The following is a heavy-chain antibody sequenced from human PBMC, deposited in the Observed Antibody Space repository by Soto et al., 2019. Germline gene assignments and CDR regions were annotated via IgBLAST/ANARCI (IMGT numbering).Heavy chain of an antibody. J-gene: IGHJ4*02. CDR2: IYPSDSDT. CDR1: GYSFTSNW. CDR3: ARPPSGTTTFFDS. D-gene: IGHD1-7*01. V-gene: IGHV5-51*03. Sequence: EVQLVQSGPEVKKSGESLKISCKGSGYSFTSNWISWVRQMPGKGLEWMGIIYPSDSDTRYSPSFQGQVTISADKSISTAYLQWSSLKASDTAMYYCARPPSGTTTFFDSWGQGTLVTVSS.